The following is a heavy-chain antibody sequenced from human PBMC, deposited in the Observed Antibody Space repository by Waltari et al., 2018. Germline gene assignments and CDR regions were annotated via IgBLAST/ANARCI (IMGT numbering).Heavy chain of an antibody. CDR1: GGTFSSYA. V-gene: IGHV1-69*01. CDR3: AREGYCSSTSCPTYYYGMDV. Sequence: QVQLVQSGAEVKKPGSSVKVSCKASGGTFSSYAISWVRQAPGQGLEWMGGIIPSYGTANCAQKFQGRVTITADESTSTAYMGLSSLRSEDTAVYYCAREGYCSSTSCPTYYYGMDVWGQGTTVTVSS. J-gene: IGHJ6*02. D-gene: IGHD2-2*01. CDR2: IIPSYGTA.